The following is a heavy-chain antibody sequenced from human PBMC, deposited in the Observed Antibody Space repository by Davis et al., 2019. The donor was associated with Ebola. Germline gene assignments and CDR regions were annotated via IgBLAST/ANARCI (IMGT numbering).Heavy chain of an antibody. CDR1: GDSISGYY. Sequence: SEILSLTCTVSGDSISGYYWSWIRQPPGKGLEWIGYIYWSGNTNYNPSLKGRVTISIDTSKSQFSLRLTSVTAADTAVYYCAKAITGDTYGAFDYWGQGTLVTVSS. CDR3: AKAITGDTYGAFDY. CDR2: IYWSGNT. V-gene: IGHV4-59*01. J-gene: IGHJ4*02. D-gene: IGHD5-18*01.